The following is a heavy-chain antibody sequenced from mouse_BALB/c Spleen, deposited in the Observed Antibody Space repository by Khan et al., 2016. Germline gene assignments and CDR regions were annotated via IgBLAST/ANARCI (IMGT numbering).Heavy chain of an antibody. CDR3: AREAYRYDEYYFDY. Sequence: EVQLQESGGGSVKPGGSLKLSCAVSGFTFSSYVMSWVRQTPEKRLEWVASISSGGSTYYPASVKGRFTISRDNARNILYLQMSSLRSEDMAMYYCAREAYRYDEYYFDYWGQGTTLTVSS. V-gene: IGHV5-6-5*01. D-gene: IGHD2-14*01. CDR1: GFTFSSYV. CDR2: ISSGGST. J-gene: IGHJ2*01.